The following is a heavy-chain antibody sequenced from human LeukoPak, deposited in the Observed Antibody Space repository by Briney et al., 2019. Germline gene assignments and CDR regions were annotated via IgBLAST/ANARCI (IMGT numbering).Heavy chain of an antibody. Sequence: PSETLSLTCTVSGGSISSYYWSWIRQPAGKGLEWIGRIYTSGSTNYNPSLKSRVTMSVDTSKNQFPLKLSSVTAADTAVYYCASTPYDFWSGYSQGYYYYYMDVWGKGTTVTVSS. V-gene: IGHV4-4*07. D-gene: IGHD3-3*01. J-gene: IGHJ6*03. CDR3: ASTPYDFWSGYSQGYYYYYMDV. CDR2: IYTSGST. CDR1: GGSISSYY.